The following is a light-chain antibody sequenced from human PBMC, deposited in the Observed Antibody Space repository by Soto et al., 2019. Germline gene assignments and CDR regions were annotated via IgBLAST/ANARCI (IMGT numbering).Light chain of an antibody. CDR2: HAS. CDR1: QGIAKY. V-gene: IGKV1-33*01. J-gene: IGKJ4*01. CDR3: QQSDNLPLT. Sequence: DTQMPQSPSSLSASIGDRVTITCQASQGIAKYLHWYQQKPGKPPKLLIYHASNLQTGVPSRFRGSGSGTHFTLIISSPQPDDIATYFCQQSDNLPLTFGGGTKVEIK.